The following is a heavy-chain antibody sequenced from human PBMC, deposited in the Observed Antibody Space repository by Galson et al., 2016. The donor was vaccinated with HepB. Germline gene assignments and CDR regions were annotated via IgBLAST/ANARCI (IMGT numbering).Heavy chain of an antibody. D-gene: IGHD2-15*01. J-gene: IGHJ5*02. CDR2: ITTFNGRT. CDR1: GYTFISYG. Sequence: SVKVSCKASGYTFISYGISWLRQAPGQGLEWVGWITTFNGRTSYAEKFQGRVTMTMDTSTSTAYMELGSLTSDDTAVYFCTRDRARYLPSRNCYRRDWFDPWGQGTLVTVSS. V-gene: IGHV1-18*01. CDR3: TRDRARYLPSRNCYRRDWFDP.